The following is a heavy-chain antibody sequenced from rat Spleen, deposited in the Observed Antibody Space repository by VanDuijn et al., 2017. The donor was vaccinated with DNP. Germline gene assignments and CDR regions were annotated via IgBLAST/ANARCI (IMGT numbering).Heavy chain of an antibody. D-gene: IGHD1-6*01. CDR1: AYSITTNY. CDR3: AREVYYGWDY. Sequence: EVQLQESGPGLVKPSQSLSLTCSVTAYSITTNYWGWIRKFPGHKLEWMGYINSAGSTNYNPSLKSRISITRDTSKNQFFLQVNSVTTEDTATYYCAREVYYGWDYWGQGVMVTVSS. CDR2: INSAGST. J-gene: IGHJ2*01. V-gene: IGHV3-3*01.